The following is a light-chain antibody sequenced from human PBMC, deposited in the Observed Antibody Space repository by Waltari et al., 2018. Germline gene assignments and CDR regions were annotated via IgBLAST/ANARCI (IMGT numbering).Light chain of an antibody. CDR1: SRYVGGYNY. Sequence: QSALTQPASVSGSPGQAVTLPCTGTSRYVGGYNYVSWYQQHPGKAPKLMIFDVSYRPSGVSDRFSGSKSGNTASLTISGLQAEDEADYYCSSYIGSSTLELFGGGTSLTVL. V-gene: IGLV2-14*03. J-gene: IGLJ2*01. CDR3: SSYIGSSTLEL. CDR2: DVS.